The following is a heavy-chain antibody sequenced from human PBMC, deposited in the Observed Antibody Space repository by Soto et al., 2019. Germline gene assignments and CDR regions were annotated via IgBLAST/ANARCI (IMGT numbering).Heavy chain of an antibody. Sequence: KQSQTLSLTCAISGDSVSSNSAAWNWIRQSPSRGLEWLGRTYYRSKWYNDYAVSVKSRITINPDTSKNQFSLQLNSVTPEDTAVYYCARARVGYSSGWPPTNFDYWGQGTLVTVSS. CDR2: TYYRSKWYN. CDR1: GDSVSSNSAA. V-gene: IGHV6-1*01. CDR3: ARARVGYSSGWPPTNFDY. J-gene: IGHJ4*02. D-gene: IGHD6-19*01.